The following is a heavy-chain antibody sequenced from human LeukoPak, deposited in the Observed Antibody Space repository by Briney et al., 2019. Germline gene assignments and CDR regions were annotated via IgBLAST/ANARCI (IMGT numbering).Heavy chain of an antibody. CDR2: IDTDGTNT. V-gene: IGHV3-74*01. Sequence: QPGGSLRLTCAASGFTFNKYRMHWVRQAQGKGLVWVSRIDTDGTNTNYADSVKGRFTISRDNAKNTVYLQMNGLRAEDTAVYYCVRAFGDYWGQGILVTVPS. J-gene: IGHJ4*02. CDR1: GFTFNKYR. CDR3: VRAFGDY. D-gene: IGHD3-10*01.